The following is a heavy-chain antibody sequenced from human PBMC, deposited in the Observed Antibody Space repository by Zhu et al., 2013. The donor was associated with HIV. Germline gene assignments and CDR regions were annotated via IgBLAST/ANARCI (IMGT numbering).Heavy chain of an antibody. CDR2: ISAFNGNT. CDR1: GYRFTAYY. Sequence: VQSGTEVKRPGASVKLSCKPSGYRFTAYYIHWVRQAPGKGLEWMGWISAFNGNTKYAQKLQGRVTMTTDTSTSTAYMELSSLTSEDTAVYYCATSAGDRWLQSVYAMDVWGQGTTVTVSS. D-gene: IGHD4-4*01. V-gene: IGHV1-18*04. J-gene: IGHJ6*02. CDR3: ATSAGDRWLQSVYAMDV.